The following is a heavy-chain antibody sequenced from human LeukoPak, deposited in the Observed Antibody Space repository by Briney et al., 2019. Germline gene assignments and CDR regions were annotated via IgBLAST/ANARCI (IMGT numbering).Heavy chain of an antibody. CDR2: IYYSGST. V-gene: IGHV4-31*03. CDR1: GXSISSGGYY. CDR3: AREESSGRFAFDI. J-gene: IGHJ3*02. Sequence: PSETLSLTCTVSGXSISSGGYYWSWIRQHPGKGLEWIGYIYYSGSTYYNPSLKSRVTISVDTSKNQFSLKLSSVTAADTAVYYCAREESSGRFAFDIWGQGTMVTVSS. D-gene: IGHD3-10*01.